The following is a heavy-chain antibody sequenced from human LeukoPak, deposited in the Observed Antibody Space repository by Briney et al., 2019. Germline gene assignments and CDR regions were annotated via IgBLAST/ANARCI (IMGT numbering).Heavy chain of an antibody. CDR2: IHSDGSTT. J-gene: IGHJ6*02. V-gene: IGHV3-74*01. CDR1: GITVSKYW. CDR3: TRDANHYGGMDV. Sequence: QPGGSLRLSCAVSGITVSKYWMHWVRQVPGKGLVWVSRIHSDGSTTDYADSVKGRFTITRDSAKNTLYLEMNSLRVEDTAVYYCTRDANHYGGMDVWGQGTTVTVSS.